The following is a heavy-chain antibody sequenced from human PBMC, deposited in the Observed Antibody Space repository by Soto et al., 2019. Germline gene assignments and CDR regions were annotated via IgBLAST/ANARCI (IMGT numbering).Heavy chain of an antibody. D-gene: IGHD6-19*01. CDR1: VYTFTSYG. CDR3: AAVTGGVTLEY. J-gene: IGHJ4*02. CDR2: SSAYNGNT. Sequence: ASVRVSCKASVYTFTSYGISWVRQAPGQGLECMGRSSAYNGNTNYAQKLQGRVTVTTDTSASTDYMELRSLRSDDTAVYYCAAVTGGVTLEYWGQGTPVTV. V-gene: IGHV1-18*01.